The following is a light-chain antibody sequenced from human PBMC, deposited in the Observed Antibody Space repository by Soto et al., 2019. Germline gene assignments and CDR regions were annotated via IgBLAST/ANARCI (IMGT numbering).Light chain of an antibody. Sequence: DIQMTQSPSSLSASVGERVTITCRASQSISSYLNWYQQKPGKAPKLLIYAASSLQSGVPSRFSGSGSGKDFTLTISSLQAEDFATYYCQQSYSTPYTFGQGTMLEIK. CDR3: QQSYSTPYT. V-gene: IGKV1-39*01. CDR2: AAS. J-gene: IGKJ2*01. CDR1: QSISSY.